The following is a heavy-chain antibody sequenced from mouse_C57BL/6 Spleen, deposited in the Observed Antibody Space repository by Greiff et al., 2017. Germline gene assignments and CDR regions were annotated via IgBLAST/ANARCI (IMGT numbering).Heavy chain of an antibody. J-gene: IGHJ4*01. V-gene: IGHV1-59*01. CDR2: IDPSDSYT. CDR1: GYTFTSYW. CDR3: AKGYYYDAMDY. Sequence: QVQLQQPGAELVRPGTSVKLSCKASGYTFTSYWMHWVKQRPGQGLEWIGVIDPSDSYTNYNQKFKGKATLTVDTSSSTAYMQLSSLTSEDSAVYYCAKGYYYDAMDYWGQGTSVTVSS.